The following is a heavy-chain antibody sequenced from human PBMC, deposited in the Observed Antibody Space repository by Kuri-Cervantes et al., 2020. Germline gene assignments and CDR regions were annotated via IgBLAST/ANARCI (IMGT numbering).Heavy chain of an antibody. Sequence: SEILSLTCTVSGGSISSSSYYWGWIRQPPGKGLEWIGEINHSGSTNYNPSLKSRVTISVDTSKNQFSLKLSSVTAADTAVYYCARGYSYGHGGFYYYYYYMDVWGKGTTVTVSS. CDR3: ARGYSYGHGGFYYYYYYMDV. D-gene: IGHD5-18*01. CDR1: GGSISSSSYY. V-gene: IGHV4-39*07. CDR2: INHSGST. J-gene: IGHJ6*03.